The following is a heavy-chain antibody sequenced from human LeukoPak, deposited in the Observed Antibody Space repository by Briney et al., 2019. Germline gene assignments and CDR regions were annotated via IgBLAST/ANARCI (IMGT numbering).Heavy chain of an antibody. CDR3: ARRRVTTRLLASWFDP. J-gene: IGHJ5*02. CDR1: GGSISSYY. Sequence: SETLSLTCTVSGGSISSYYWSWIRQPPGKGLEWIGYIYYSGSTNYNPSLKSRVTISVDTSKNQFSLKLSSVTAADTAVYYCARRRVTTRLLASWFDPWGQGTLVTVSS. CDR2: IYYSGST. D-gene: IGHD4-11*01. V-gene: IGHV4-59*12.